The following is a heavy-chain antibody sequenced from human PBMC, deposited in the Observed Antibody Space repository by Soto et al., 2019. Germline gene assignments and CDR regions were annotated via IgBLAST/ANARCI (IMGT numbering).Heavy chain of an antibody. J-gene: IGHJ4*02. Sequence: SETLSLTCTVSGGSISSGDYYWRWTRQPPGKGLEWIGYIYYSGSTYYNPSLKSRVTISVDTSKNQFSLKLSSVTAADTAVYYCARGAYYYDSSGPAYYFDYWGQGTLVT. V-gene: IGHV4-30-4*01. CDR1: GGSISSGDYY. D-gene: IGHD3-22*01. CDR3: ARGAYYYDSSGPAYYFDY. CDR2: IYYSGST.